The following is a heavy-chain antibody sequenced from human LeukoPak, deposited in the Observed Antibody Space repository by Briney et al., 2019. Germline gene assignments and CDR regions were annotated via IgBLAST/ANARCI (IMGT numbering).Heavy chain of an antibody. CDR3: ARGYSSSWYLD. CDR2: ISSSSSFI. V-gene: IGHV3-21*01. Sequence: GGSLRLSRAGSGFNFSSYSMSWVRQAPWKGLEFVSSISSSSSFIYYADSVKGRFTISRDNAKKSLSLQMNSLRADDTAVYYCARGYSSSWYLDWGQGTLVTVSS. D-gene: IGHD6-13*01. J-gene: IGHJ4*02. CDR1: GFNFSSYS.